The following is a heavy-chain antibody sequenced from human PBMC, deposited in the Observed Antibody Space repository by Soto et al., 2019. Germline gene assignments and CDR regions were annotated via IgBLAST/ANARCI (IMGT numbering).Heavy chain of an antibody. Sequence: PGGSLRLSCAASGFTFSSYGMHWVRQAPGKGLEWVAVISYDGSNKYYADSVKGRFTISRDNSKNTLYLQMNSLRAEDTAVYYCAKDREQLGGYYYYYGMDVWGQGTTVTVSS. CDR2: ISYDGSNK. CDR3: AKDREQLGGYYYYYGMDV. J-gene: IGHJ6*02. V-gene: IGHV3-30*18. D-gene: IGHD6-6*01. CDR1: GFTFSSYG.